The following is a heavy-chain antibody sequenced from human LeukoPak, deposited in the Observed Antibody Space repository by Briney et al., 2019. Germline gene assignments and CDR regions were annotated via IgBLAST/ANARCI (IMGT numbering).Heavy chain of an antibody. Sequence: PSETLSLTCAVYGGSFSGYYWSWIRQPPGKGLEWIGGINHSGSTNYNPSLKSRVTISVDTSKNQFSLKLSSVTAADTAVYYCASRGGTYSRSLDYWGQGTLVTVSS. CDR3: ASRGGTYSRSLDY. CDR1: GGSFSGYY. CDR2: INHSGST. D-gene: IGHD1-26*01. V-gene: IGHV4-34*01. J-gene: IGHJ4*02.